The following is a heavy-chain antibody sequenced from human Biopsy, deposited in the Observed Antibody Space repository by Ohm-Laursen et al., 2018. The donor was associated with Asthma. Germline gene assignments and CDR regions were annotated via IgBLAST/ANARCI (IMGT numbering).Heavy chain of an antibody. CDR2: VSSDGHNK. J-gene: IGHJ3*02. D-gene: IGHD3-22*01. Sequence: SLRLSCAASGFTFRNYGMHWARQAPGKGLEWVALVSSDGHNKYYEDSVKGRFTISRDNSRNRLYLQINRLTVEDSAVYFCARQSGQDYGNSSGFDIWGQGTKVAVSS. V-gene: IGHV3-30*03. CDR1: GFTFRNYG. CDR3: ARQSGQDYGNSSGFDI.